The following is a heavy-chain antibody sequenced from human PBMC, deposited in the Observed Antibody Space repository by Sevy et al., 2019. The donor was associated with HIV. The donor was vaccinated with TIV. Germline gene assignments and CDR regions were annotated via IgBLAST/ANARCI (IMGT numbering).Heavy chain of an antibody. CDR2: ISFDRSEK. J-gene: IGHJ4*02. CDR1: GFTFGSYG. Sequence: GGSLRLSCATSGFTFGSYGMHWVRQAPGKGLEWVAYISFDRSEKNYGDSVKDRFTISRDNSKNTVYLQMNSLRVEDMAIYYCARVFRSYSFDYWGQGTLVTVSS. CDR3: ARVFRSYSFDY. D-gene: IGHD1-26*01. V-gene: IGHV3-30*12.